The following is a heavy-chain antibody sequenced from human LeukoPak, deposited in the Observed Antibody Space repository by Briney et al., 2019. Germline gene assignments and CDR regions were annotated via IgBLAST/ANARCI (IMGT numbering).Heavy chain of an antibody. CDR1: GFTFSGYG. V-gene: IGHV3-23*01. Sequence: GGSLRLSCAASGFTFSGYGMSWVRQAPGKGLEWVSEISGSGGSIYYADSVKGRFTISRDNSKNTLYLQMNSLRSEDTAVYYCAKAAPFRIAVLALDSWGQGNLDTVSS. CDR2: ISGSGGSI. D-gene: IGHD6-19*01. CDR3: AKAAPFRIAVLALDS. J-gene: IGHJ5*01.